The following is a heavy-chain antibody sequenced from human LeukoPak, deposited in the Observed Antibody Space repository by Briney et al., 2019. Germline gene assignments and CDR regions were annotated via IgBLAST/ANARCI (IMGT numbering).Heavy chain of an antibody. CDR3: AKDLRWGYSYGYPLDY. V-gene: IGHV3-30*18. CDR2: ISYDGSDK. Sequence: GGSLRLSCAASGFTFSSYGMHWVRQAPGKGLEWVAVISYDGSDKYYADSVKGRFTISRDNSKNTLYLQMNSLRAEDTAVYYCAKDLRWGYSYGYPLDYWGQGTLSPSPQ. CDR1: GFTFSSYG. D-gene: IGHD5-18*01. J-gene: IGHJ4*02.